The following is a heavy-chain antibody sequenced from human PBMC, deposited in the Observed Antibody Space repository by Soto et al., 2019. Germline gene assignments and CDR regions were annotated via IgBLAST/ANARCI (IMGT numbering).Heavy chain of an antibody. J-gene: IGHJ6*02. CDR1: GYSFTSYW. CDR3: AREIASAGIYYCGMDV. Sequence: PGESLKISCKGSGYSFTSYWIGWVRQMPGKGLEWMGIIYPGDSDTRYSPSFQGQDTISADKSISTAYLQWSSLKASDTAMYYCAREIASAGIYYCGMDVCGQGTTVTDSS. V-gene: IGHV5-51*01. D-gene: IGHD6-13*01. CDR2: IYPGDSDT.